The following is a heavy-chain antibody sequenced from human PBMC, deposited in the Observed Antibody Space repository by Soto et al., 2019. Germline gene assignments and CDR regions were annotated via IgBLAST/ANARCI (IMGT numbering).Heavy chain of an antibody. Sequence: GASVKVSCNASGYTFTSYYMHWVRQAPGQGLEWMGIINPSGGSTSYAQKFQGRVSMTRDTSKSTVYMELSSLRSEDTAVYYCARAAARPHFDYWGQGTLVTVSS. CDR3: ARAAARPHFDY. CDR1: GYTFTSYY. D-gene: IGHD6-6*01. J-gene: IGHJ4*02. CDR2: INPSGGST. V-gene: IGHV1-46*01.